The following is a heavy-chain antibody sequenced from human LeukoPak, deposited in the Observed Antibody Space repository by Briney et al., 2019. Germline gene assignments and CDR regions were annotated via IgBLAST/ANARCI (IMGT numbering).Heavy chain of an antibody. V-gene: IGHV3-33*01. Sequence: GMSLSLSCAASGFTFSSYGMHRVSQAPGKGLVWVAVKWYEGSNTLYADSVTRRFPISRGNSKNTLYLQMNSVRAEDTAVYYCARGAVADSSPLIDYWGQGTLVTVSS. CDR2: KWYEGSNT. CDR1: GFTFSSYG. D-gene: IGHD6-19*01. J-gene: IGHJ4*02. CDR3: ARGAVADSSPLIDY.